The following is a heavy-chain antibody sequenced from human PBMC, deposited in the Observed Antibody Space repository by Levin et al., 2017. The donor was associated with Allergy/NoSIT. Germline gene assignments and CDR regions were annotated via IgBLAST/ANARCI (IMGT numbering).Heavy chain of an antibody. Sequence: SQTLSLTCTVSGASISSYYWSWIRQPPGKGLEWIGYIYYSGSTNYNPSLKSRVTISVDTSKNQFSLKLSSVTAADTAVYYCARGRGTSSTWPPFDYWGQGTLVTVSS. J-gene: IGHJ4*02. D-gene: IGHD6-13*01. CDR1: GASISSYY. CDR2: IYYSGST. CDR3: ARGRGTSSTWPPFDY. V-gene: IGHV4-59*01.